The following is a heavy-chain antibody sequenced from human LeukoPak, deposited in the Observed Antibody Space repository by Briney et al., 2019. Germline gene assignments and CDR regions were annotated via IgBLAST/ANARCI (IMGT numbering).Heavy chain of an antibody. V-gene: IGHV3-30*02. CDR1: GFTFSSYA. Sequence: PGGSLRLSCAASGFTFSSYAMTWVRQAPGEGLEWVTFIRYDGNTKYYADSVKGRFTISRDNSKNTLFLQMESLRRDDSAVYFCARAYGDNGGYFQQWGQGTLVTVSS. CDR3: ARAYGDNGGYFQQ. CDR2: IRYDGNTK. J-gene: IGHJ1*01. D-gene: IGHD4-17*01.